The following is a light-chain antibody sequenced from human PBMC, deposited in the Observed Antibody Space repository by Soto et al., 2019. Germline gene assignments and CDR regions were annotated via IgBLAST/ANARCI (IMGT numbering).Light chain of an antibody. CDR2: SDN. CDR1: SSNIVSYS. V-gene: IGLV1-44*01. J-gene: IGLJ3*02. CDR3: ASWDDRLNGPV. Sequence: QSVLTQPPSASGTPGQRVTMSCSGSSSNIVSYSVSWYLHLPGTAPKLLIYSDNQRPSEVPDRFSGSKSGPSASLAISGLQSEDEADYYCASWDDRLNGPVFGGGTKLTVL.